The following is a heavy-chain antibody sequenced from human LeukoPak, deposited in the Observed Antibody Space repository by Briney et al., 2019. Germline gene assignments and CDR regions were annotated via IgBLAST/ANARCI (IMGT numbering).Heavy chain of an antibody. Sequence: GVSLRLSCAASGFTFSSYWMSCVRQAPGKGLECGANIKQDGSEKYYVDSVKGRFTMSRDNTKTSLYLQMNSLRAEDTAVYYCARDPNQYYYDSSGYYYGYWGQGTLVTVSS. D-gene: IGHD3-22*01. J-gene: IGHJ4*02. CDR1: GFTFSSYW. V-gene: IGHV3-7*01. CDR3: ARDPNQYYYDSSGYYYGY. CDR2: IKQDGSEK.